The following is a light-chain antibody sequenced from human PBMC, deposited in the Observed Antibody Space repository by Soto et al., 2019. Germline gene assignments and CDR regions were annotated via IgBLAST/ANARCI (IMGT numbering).Light chain of an antibody. CDR3: GTWDSSLSAGV. Sequence: QSVLTQPPSVSAAPGQKVTISCSGSSSNIGNEYVSWFQQLPGTAPKLLIYETNLRPSGIPDRFSGSKSGTSATLDITGLQTGDDADYYCGTWDSSLSAGVFGGGTKLTVL. CDR1: SSNIGNEY. J-gene: IGLJ3*02. CDR2: ETN. V-gene: IGLV1-51*02.